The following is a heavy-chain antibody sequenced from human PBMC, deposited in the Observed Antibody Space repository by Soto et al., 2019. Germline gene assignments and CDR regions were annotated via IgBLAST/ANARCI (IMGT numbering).Heavy chain of an antibody. CDR1: GFTFSSYA. CDR3: AKEASPYGTNPFDV. J-gene: IGHJ3*01. D-gene: IGHD1-26*01. Sequence: PGGSLRLSCAASGFTFSSYAMSWVRQAPGQGLQWVSGISVSGGSIYYGDSVKGRFTISRDNSKNTLYLQMDSLSAADTAVYYCAKEASPYGTNPFDVWGQGTMVTVPS. CDR2: ISVSGGSI. V-gene: IGHV3-23*02.